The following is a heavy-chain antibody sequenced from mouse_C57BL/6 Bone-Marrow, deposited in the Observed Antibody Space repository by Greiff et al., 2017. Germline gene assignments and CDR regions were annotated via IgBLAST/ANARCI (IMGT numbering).Heavy chain of an antibody. CDR3: ARSNYYGWYFDV. CDR2: IYPRSGNT. D-gene: IGHD1-1*01. J-gene: IGHJ1*03. CDR1: GYTFTSYG. V-gene: IGHV1-81*01. Sequence: QVQLQQSGAELARPGASVKLSCKASGYTFTSYGISWVKQRTGQGLEWIGEIYPRSGNTYYNEKFKGKATLTADKSSSTAYMELRSLTSEDSAVYFCARSNYYGWYFDVWGTGTTVTFSS.